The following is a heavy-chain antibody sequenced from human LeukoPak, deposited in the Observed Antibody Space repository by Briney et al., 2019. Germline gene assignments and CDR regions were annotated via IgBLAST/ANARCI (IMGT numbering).Heavy chain of an antibody. D-gene: IGHD3-3*01. Sequence: GASVKVSCKASGYTFTSYGISWVRQAPGQGLEWMGWISAYNGNTNYAQKLQGRVTMTTDTSTSTAYMELRSLRSDDTAVYYCARAQTNYDFERNYFDYWGQGTLVTVSS. CDR1: GYTFTSYG. CDR2: ISAYNGNT. CDR3: ARAQTNYDFERNYFDY. V-gene: IGHV1-18*01. J-gene: IGHJ4*02.